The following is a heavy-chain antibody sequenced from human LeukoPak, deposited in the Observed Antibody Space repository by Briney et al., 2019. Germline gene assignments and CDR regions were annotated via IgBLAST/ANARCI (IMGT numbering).Heavy chain of an antibody. D-gene: IGHD3-9*01. Sequence: PGGSLRLSCAASGFTFSSYGMHWVRQAPGKGLEWVAVISYDGSNKYYADSVKGRFTISRDNSKNTLYLQMNSLRAEDTAVYYCAKGYYFDILSGYSSLDSWGQGTLVTVSS. CDR3: AKGYYFDILSGYSSLDS. CDR2: ISYDGSNK. J-gene: IGHJ4*02. CDR1: GFTFSSYG. V-gene: IGHV3-30*18.